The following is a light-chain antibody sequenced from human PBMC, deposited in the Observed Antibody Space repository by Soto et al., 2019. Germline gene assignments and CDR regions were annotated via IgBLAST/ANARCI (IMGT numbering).Light chain of an antibody. CDR3: QQSFCDPPLD. Sequence: DIQLTQSPSSLSASVGDRVTITCRASQSVTTYLNWYQQKPGKAPKLLISAASSLRDGVPSRFSGSGSGTGFTLTINSLHPEDCATYDGQQSFCDPPLDFGGG. CDR2: AAS. J-gene: IGKJ4*01. V-gene: IGKV1-39*01. CDR1: QSVTTY.